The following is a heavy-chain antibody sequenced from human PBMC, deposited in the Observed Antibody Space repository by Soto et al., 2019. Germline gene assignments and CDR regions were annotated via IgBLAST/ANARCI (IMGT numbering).Heavy chain of an antibody. CDR3: ARVKWELLGGAFDI. CDR1: GGTFSSYA. Sequence: SVKFSCKASGGTFSSYAISWVRQAPGQGLEWMGGIIPIFGTANYAQKFQGRVTITADESTSTAYMELSSLRSEDTAVYYCARVKWELLGGAFDIWGQGTMVTVSS. D-gene: IGHD1-26*01. J-gene: IGHJ3*02. V-gene: IGHV1-69*13. CDR2: IIPIFGTA.